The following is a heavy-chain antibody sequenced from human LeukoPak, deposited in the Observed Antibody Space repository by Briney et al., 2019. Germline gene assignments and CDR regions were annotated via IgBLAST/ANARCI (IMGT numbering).Heavy chain of an antibody. D-gene: IGHD1-7*01. CDR3: ARLSITGTTSFDY. J-gene: IGHJ4*02. V-gene: IGHV1-69*05. CDR2: IIPIFGTA. CDR1: GGTFSSYA. Sequence: AASVTVSCKASGGTFSSYAISWVRQAPGQGLEWMGGIIPIFGTANYEQKFQGRVTITTDESTSTAYMELSSLRSEDTAVYYCARLSITGTTSFDYWGQGTLVTVSS.